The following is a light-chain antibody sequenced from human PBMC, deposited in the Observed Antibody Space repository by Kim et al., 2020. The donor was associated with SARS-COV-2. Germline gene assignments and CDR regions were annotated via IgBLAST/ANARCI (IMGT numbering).Light chain of an antibody. Sequence: QSALTQPASVSGSPGQSITISCTGTSSDVGVYKYVSWYQQHPGKAPKLMIFDVSNRPSGVSNRFSGSKSGNTASLTISGLQAEDEADYYCSSYTSSSTLVFGGGTQLTVL. CDR3: SSYTSSSTLV. V-gene: IGLV2-14*03. CDR2: DVS. CDR1: SSDVGVYKY. J-gene: IGLJ3*02.